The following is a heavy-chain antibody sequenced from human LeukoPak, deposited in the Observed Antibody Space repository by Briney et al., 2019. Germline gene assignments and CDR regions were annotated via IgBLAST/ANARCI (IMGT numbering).Heavy chain of an antibody. V-gene: IGHV3-30*03. CDR3: ARVGVGYCSSTSCRRYYYYYGMDV. D-gene: IGHD2-2*01. J-gene: IGHJ6*02. CDR1: GFSFNSYG. Sequence: GGSLRLSCAASGFSFNSYGMHWVRQAPGKGLEWVAVISWDGSNKYYADSVKGRFTISRDNSKHTLDLQMNSLRAEDTAVYYCARVGVGYCSSTSCRRYYYYYGMDVWGQGTTVTVSS. CDR2: ISWDGSNK.